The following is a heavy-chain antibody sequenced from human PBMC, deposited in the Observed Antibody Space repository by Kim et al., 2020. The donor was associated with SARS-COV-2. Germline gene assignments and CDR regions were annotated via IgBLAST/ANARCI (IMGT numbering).Heavy chain of an antibody. CDR3: TRDFGGNSYAFDI. CDR2: IRSKAKSYAT. J-gene: IGHJ3*02. CDR1: GFTFSAFA. Sequence: GGSLRLSCAASGFTFSAFAMHWVRQASGKGLEWVGHIRSKAKSYATVYAASVKGRFSISRDDSKNTAYLQMNSLKTEDTAMYYCTRDFGGNSYAFDIWGQGTMVSVSS. V-gene: IGHV3-73*01. D-gene: IGHD4-17*01.